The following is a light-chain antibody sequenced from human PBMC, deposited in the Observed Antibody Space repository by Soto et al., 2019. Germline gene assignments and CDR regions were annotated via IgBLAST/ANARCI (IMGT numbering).Light chain of an antibody. CDR2: DAS. Sequence: DIQMTQSPSSLSASVGDIVTVTCRTSHSFSNYLNWYQQKPGKAPKLMIYDASSLESGVPSRFSGSGSGTDCTLTISSLQPEDFATYYCQQSYSTPWTFGQGTKVEIK. V-gene: IGKV1-39*01. J-gene: IGKJ1*01. CDR1: HSFSNY. CDR3: QQSYSTPWT.